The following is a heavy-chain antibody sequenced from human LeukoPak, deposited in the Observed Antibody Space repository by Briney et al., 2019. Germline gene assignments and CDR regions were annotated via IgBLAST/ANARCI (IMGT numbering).Heavy chain of an antibody. CDR2: IYPGDSDT. J-gene: IGHJ4*02. D-gene: IGHD3-22*01. CDR1: GYSFTNYW. CDR3: ARRFYSDTGGYNFYFDY. Sequence: GESLKISCKGSGYSFTNYWISWVRQMPRKGLEWMGIIYPGDSDTRYSPSFQGQVTISADKSISTAYLQWSSLKASDTAMCFCARRFYSDTGGYNFYFDYWGQGTLVTVSS. V-gene: IGHV5-51*01.